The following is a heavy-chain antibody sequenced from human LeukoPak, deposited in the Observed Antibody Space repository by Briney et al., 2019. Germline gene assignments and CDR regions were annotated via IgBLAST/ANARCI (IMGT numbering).Heavy chain of an antibody. Sequence: GASVKVSCKASGYTFTSYYMHWVRQAPGQGLEWMGLINPTGGSTGYAQKFQGRVTMTRDMSTSTDYMELSSLISEDTAIYYCARDNSVGDNAWWFDPWGQGTLVTVSS. V-gene: IGHV1-46*01. CDR3: ARDNSVGDNAWWFDP. CDR1: GYTFTSYY. J-gene: IGHJ5*02. CDR2: INPTGGST. D-gene: IGHD1-26*01.